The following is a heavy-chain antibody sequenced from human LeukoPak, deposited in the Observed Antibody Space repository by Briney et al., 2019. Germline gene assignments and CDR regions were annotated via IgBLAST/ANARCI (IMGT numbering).Heavy chain of an antibody. CDR2: MNPNSGNT. V-gene: IGHV1-8*01. J-gene: IGHJ4*02. CDR3: ARQVGYDFWSGYSYYFDY. D-gene: IGHD3-3*01. CDR1: GYTFTTYN. Sequence: ASVKVSCKASGYTFTTYNINWVRQATGQGLEWMGWMNPNSGNTGYAQKFQGRVTMTRDTPISTAYMELSSLRSEDTAVYYCARQVGYDFWSGYSYYFDYWGQGTLVTVSS.